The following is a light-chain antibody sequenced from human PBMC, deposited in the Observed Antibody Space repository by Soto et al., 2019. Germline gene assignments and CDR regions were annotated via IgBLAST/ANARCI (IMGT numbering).Light chain of an antibody. V-gene: IGLV3-21*02. Sequence: SYELTQPPSVSVAPGQTASITCGGNNSGSESVHWYQQKPGQAPVLVVYDDSDRPSGIPERFSGSNSGNTATLTISRVEAGDEADYYCQVWDGTSDHWVFGGGTQLTVL. CDR3: QVWDGTSDHWV. CDR2: DDS. J-gene: IGLJ3*02. CDR1: NSGSES.